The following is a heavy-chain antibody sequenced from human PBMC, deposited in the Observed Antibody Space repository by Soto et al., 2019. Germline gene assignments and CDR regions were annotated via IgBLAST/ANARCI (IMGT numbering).Heavy chain of an antibody. CDR1: GNTHTIYF. J-gene: IGHJ4*02. CDR2: INSVSGGA. D-gene: IGHD1-26*01. CDR3: ARGGSYYAH. V-gene: IGHV1-2*02. Sequence: QVQLVQSGAEVKQPGASVRVSCKASGNTHTIYFIHWLRQAPGQGLEWMGWINSVSGGANYAPRFRGRVTMTRDTSSTTAFMELSGLRSDDTAVYYCARGGSYYAHWGQGTLVTVSS.